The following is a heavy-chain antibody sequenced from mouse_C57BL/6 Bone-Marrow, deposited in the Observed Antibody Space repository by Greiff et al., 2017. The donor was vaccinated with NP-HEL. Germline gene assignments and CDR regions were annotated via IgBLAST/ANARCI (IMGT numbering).Heavy chain of an antibody. CDR1: GFTFSAFY. Sequence: EVKLVESGGGLVQSGRSLRLSCATSGFTFSAFYMEWVRQAPGKGLEWIAASRNKANDYTTAYSASVKGRFIVSRDTSQSILYLQMNALSAEDTAIYYCARDAGLRYRYFDVWGTGTTVTVSS. CDR3: ARDAGLRYRYFDV. CDR2: SRNKANDYTT. V-gene: IGHV7-1*01. D-gene: IGHD1-1*01. J-gene: IGHJ1*03.